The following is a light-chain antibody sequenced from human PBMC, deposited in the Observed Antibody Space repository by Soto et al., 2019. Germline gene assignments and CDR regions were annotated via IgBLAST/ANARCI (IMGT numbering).Light chain of an antibody. Sequence: ELLMTQSPATLSASPGERATLSCRASQSISGNIAWYQQKPGQAPMLLIYAASIRASGIPARFSGTGFGREFTLSLSSPQSEDSAVDYCQQYNSCSLISFGQGTRLEIK. CDR1: QSISGN. J-gene: IGKJ5*01. CDR3: QQYNSCSLIS. CDR2: AAS. V-gene: IGKV3-15*01.